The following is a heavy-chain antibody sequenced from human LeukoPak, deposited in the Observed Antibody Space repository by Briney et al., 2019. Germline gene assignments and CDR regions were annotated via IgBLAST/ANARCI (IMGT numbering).Heavy chain of an antibody. CDR3: AREGSYLNAGGSYYLHWLDP. V-gene: IGHV3-21*01. CDR2: ISSGSAYI. Sequence: PGGSLGLSCAASGFTFSSYSMNWVRQAPGKGLEWVSSISSGSAYINYADSVKGRFTISRDNGKNTLYLQMNSLRAEDTAIYYCAREGSYLNAGGSYYLHWLDPWGQGTLVTVSS. CDR1: GFTFSSYS. J-gene: IGHJ5*02. D-gene: IGHD3-22*01.